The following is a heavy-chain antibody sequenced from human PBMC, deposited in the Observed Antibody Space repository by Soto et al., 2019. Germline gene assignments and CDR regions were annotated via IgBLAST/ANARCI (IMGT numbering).Heavy chain of an antibody. CDR2: IYYSGST. V-gene: IGHV4-30-4*01. CDR1: GGSISSGDYY. D-gene: IGHD3-22*01. J-gene: IGHJ5*02. CDR3: ASDGQLDYYDSSGYVS. Sequence: PSETLSLTCTVSGGSISSGDYYWSWIRQPPGKGLEWIGYIYYSGSTYYNPSLKSRVTISVDTSKNQFSLKLSSVTAADTAVYYCASDGQLDYYDSSGYVSWGQGTLVTVSS.